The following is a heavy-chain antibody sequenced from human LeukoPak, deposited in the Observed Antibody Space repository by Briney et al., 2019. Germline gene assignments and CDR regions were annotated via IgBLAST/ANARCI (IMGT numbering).Heavy chain of an antibody. D-gene: IGHD5-24*01. CDR1: GYTFTSYA. Sequence: GASVKVSCKASGYTFTSYAINWVRQAPGQGLEWMGWIKTYNGDTNYAQKFQDRVTMTTDTSTTTAFVELRSLTSDDTAVYYCARDGYTNYYGMDVWGQGTTVTVSS. CDR2: IKTYNGDT. V-gene: IGHV1-18*01. J-gene: IGHJ6*02. CDR3: ARDGYTNYYGMDV.